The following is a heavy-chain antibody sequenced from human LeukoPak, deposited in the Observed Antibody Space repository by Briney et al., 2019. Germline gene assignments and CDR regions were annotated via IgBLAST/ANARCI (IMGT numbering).Heavy chain of an antibody. CDR2: ISGSGGST. V-gene: IGHV3-23*01. J-gene: IGHJ4*02. D-gene: IGHD3-9*01. Sequence: PGGSLRLSCAASGFTFSSYAMSWVRQAPGKGLEWVSAISGSGGSTYYADSVKGRFTISRDNSKNTLYLQMNSLRAEDTAVYYCAKVPFYGILTGLLLWGQGTLVTVSS. CDR1: GFTFSSYA. CDR3: AKVPFYGILTGLLL.